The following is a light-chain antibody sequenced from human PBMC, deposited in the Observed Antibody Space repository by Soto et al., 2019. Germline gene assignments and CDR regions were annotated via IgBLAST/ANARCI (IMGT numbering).Light chain of an antibody. J-gene: IGKJ1*01. CDR3: QQYGSSPRT. V-gene: IGKV3-20*01. CDR1: QSVAANY. Sequence: EVVLTQSPVTLSLSPGERASLSCRASQSVAANYLAWHQQKRGQAPRLLIYGASSRATGIPDRFSGSWSGTDFTLTISRLEPEDFAVYYCQQYGSSPRTFGQGPRW. CDR2: GAS.